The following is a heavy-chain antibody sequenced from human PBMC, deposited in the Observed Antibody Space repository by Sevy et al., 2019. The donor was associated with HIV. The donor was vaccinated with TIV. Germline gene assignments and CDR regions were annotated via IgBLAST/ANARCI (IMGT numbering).Heavy chain of an antibody. J-gene: IGHJ4*02. D-gene: IGHD3-22*01. CDR1: GFSFSKYG. V-gene: IGHV3-33*01. CDR2: IWYDGSSE. Sequence: GGSLRHSCAASGFSFSKYGMHWVRQAPGKGLEWVALIWYDGSSEYYADSVKGRFTISRDNSNNTLYLQVNSLRAEDTAVYYCVRGADYYDRGGANCDSWGQGTLVTVSS. CDR3: VRGADYYDRGGANCDS.